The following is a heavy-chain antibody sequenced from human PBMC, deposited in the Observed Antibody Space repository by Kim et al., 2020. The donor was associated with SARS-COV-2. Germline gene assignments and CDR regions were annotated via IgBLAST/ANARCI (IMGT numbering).Heavy chain of an antibody. V-gene: IGHV1-8*01. J-gene: IGHJ4*02. CDR3: AREGSGYGDYEV. CDR1: GYTFTSYD. CDR2: MNPNSGNT. Sequence: ASVKVSCKASGYTFTSYDINWVRQATGQGLEWMGWMNPNSGNTGYAQKFQGRVTMTRNTSISTAYMELSSLRSEDTAVYYCAREGSGYGDYEVWGQGTLVTVSS. D-gene: IGHD4-17*01.